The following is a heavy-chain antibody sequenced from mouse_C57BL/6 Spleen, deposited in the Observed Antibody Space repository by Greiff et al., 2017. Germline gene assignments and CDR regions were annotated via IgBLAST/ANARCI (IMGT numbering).Heavy chain of an antibody. CDR2: IYPGDGAT. Sequence: QVQLQQSGPELVQPGASVKISCKASGYAFSSSWMNWVRQRPGKGLEWIGRIYPGDGATNYNGKFKGKATLTADKSSSKAYMQLSSLAYEDSAVYSCARGSSGYIDYWGQGTPLTVSS. V-gene: IGHV1-82*01. D-gene: IGHD3-2*02. CDR1: GYAFSSSW. CDR3: ARGSSGYIDY. J-gene: IGHJ2*01.